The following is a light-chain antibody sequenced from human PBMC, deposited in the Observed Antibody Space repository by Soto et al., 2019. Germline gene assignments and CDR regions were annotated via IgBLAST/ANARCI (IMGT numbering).Light chain of an antibody. J-gene: IGKJ5*01. CDR1: QDISNY. CDR3: LLYDNLII. Sequence: DIQMTQSPSSLSASVGDRVTITCQASQDISNYLNWYQQKPGKAPKLLIYDASNFETGVPTKFSGSGAGTDLTFTISSLQPEGIAAYLCLLYDNLIILGQGTRLEIK. V-gene: IGKV1-33*01. CDR2: DAS.